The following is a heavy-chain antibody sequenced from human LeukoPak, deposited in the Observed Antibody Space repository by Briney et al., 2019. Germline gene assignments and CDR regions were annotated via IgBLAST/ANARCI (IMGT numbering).Heavy chain of an antibody. CDR1: GYTFTGYY. D-gene: IGHD2-2*01. Sequence: ASVKVSCKASGYTFTGYYMHWVRQAPGQGLEWMGWINPNSGGTNYAQKFQGRVTMTRDKSISTAYMELSRLRSDDTAVYYCARGSTSCYCVDIWGQGTMVTVSS. J-gene: IGHJ3*02. V-gene: IGHV1-2*02. CDR2: INPNSGGT. CDR3: ARGSTSCYCVDI.